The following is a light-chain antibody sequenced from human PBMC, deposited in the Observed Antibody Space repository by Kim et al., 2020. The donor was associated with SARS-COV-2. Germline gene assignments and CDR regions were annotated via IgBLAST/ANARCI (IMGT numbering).Light chain of an antibody. CDR1: KLGDKY. V-gene: IGLV3-1*01. Sequence: SYELTQPPSVSVSPGQTASITCSGDKLGDKYAFWYQQKPGQSPVLVIYQDNKRPSGIPERFSGSNSGNTATLTISGTQAMDEADYYCQAWDSSTGVFGTGTKVTVL. CDR3: QAWDSSTGV. CDR2: QDN. J-gene: IGLJ1*01.